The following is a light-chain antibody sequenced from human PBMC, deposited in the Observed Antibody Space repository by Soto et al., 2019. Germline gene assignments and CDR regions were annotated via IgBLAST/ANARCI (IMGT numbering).Light chain of an antibody. Sequence: QSALTQPASVSGSPGKSTTISCTGTSSDIGGYNYVSWYQQLPGEAPKLIIYDVSDRPSGVSTRFSGSKSGNTASLTISGLQAEDEGDYYCSSFTSRHTDVFGTGTKLTVL. CDR2: DVS. CDR3: SSFTSRHTDV. J-gene: IGLJ1*01. CDR1: SSDIGGYNY. V-gene: IGLV2-14*01.